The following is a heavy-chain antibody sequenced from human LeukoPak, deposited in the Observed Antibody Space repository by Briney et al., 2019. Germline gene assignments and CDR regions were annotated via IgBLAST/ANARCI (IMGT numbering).Heavy chain of an antibody. CDR1: GFTFSSYA. Sequence: GRSLRLSCAASGFTFSSYAMHWVRQAPGKGLEWVSGVSASGVTSHYRDSVKGRFTISRDNPKNTLYLQMNSLRAEDTAVYYCAKDRSLDGGNSNGYFDSWGQGTLVTVSS. V-gene: IGHV3-23*01. CDR2: VSASGVTS. J-gene: IGHJ4*02. D-gene: IGHD4-23*01. CDR3: AKDRSLDGGNSNGYFDS.